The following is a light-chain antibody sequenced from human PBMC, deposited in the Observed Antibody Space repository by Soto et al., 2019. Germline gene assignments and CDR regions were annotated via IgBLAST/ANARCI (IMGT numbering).Light chain of an antibody. CDR2: NAV. CDR1: QTIAKS. Sequence: DVQMTQSPPSLSASVGDSVTLTCRTSQTIAKSLTWYQQKPGKSPKLLIHNAVILQWGGPSRFSGSMSGTDFTLSVSSLQPYDFATYICQQSYSIPFTFGPGTKVE. J-gene: IGKJ2*01. V-gene: IGKV1-39*01. CDR3: QQSYSIPFT.